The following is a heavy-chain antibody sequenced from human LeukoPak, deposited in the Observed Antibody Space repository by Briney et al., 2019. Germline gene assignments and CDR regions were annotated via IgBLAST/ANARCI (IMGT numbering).Heavy chain of an antibody. CDR1: GYTFTGYY. J-gene: IGHJ3*02. D-gene: IGHD3-3*01. Sequence: ASVKVSCKASGYTFTGYYMHWVRQAPGQGLEWMGLINPNSGGTNYAQKFQGRVTMTRDTSISTAYMELSRLRSDDTAVYYCARLSITIFGERAAFDIWGQGTMVTVSS. CDR2: INPNSGGT. CDR3: ARLSITIFGERAAFDI. V-gene: IGHV1-2*02.